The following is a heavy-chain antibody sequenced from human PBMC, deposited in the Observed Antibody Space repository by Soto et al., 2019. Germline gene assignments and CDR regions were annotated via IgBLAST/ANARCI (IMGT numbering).Heavy chain of an antibody. V-gene: IGHV3-23*01. CDR3: ARSRTGLMGAFDF. CDR1: GFTFDDYA. CDR2: VSGIGTGA. Sequence: GGSLRLSCAASGFTFDDYAMHWVRQAPGKGLEWVSGVSGIGTGAYSADSVKGRFTISRDNSKNTLFLQMNSLRAEDTAVYYCARSRTGLMGAFDFWGQGAMVTVSS. J-gene: IGHJ3*01.